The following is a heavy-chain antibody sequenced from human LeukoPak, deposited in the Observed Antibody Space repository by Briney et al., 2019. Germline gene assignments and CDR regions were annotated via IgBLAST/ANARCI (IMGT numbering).Heavy chain of an antibody. V-gene: IGHV3-23*01. D-gene: IGHD2-2*01. J-gene: IGHJ4*02. CDR3: AKAEDIVVVPAGYGADY. CDR2: ISGSGGST. CDR1: GFTFSSYD. Sequence: GGSLRLSRAASGFTFSSYDMSWVRQAPGKGLEWVSAISGSGGSTYYADSVKGRFTISRDNSKNTLYLQMNSLRAEDTAVYYCAKAEDIVVVPAGYGADYWGQGTLVTVSS.